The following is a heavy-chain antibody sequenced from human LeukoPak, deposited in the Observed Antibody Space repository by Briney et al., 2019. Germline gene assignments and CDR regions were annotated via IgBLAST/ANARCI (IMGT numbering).Heavy chain of an antibody. J-gene: IGHJ6*03. CDR3: AKDVVNCGSTSCYFYYYMDV. CDR1: GFTFDDYG. V-gene: IGHV3-30*02. Sequence: GGSLRLSCAAPGFTFDDYGMHWVRQAPGKGLEWVAFLRYDGSNKYYADSVKGRFTISRDNSKNTLYLQMNSLRAEDTAVYYCAKDVVNCGSTSCYFYYYMDVWGKGTTVTVSS. D-gene: IGHD2-2*01. CDR2: LRYDGSNK.